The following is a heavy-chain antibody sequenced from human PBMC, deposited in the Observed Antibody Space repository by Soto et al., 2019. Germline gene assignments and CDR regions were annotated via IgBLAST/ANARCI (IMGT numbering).Heavy chain of an antibody. Sequence: QVQLQESGPRLVKPSETLSLTCSVSGGSISSHYWSWIRQPPGKGLEWIGYIYYTGSTNYNPSLKSRFTISVDTSKNQFSLNLSSLTAADTAVYYCVRDGEVASNLHWVDLWGQGTLVTVSS. CDR1: GGSISSHY. D-gene: IGHD5-12*01. J-gene: IGHJ5*02. CDR2: IYYTGST. CDR3: VRDGEVASNLHWVDL. V-gene: IGHV4-59*11.